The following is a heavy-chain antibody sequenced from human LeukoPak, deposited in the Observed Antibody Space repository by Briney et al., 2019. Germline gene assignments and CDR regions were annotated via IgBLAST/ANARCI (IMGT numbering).Heavy chain of an antibody. CDR3: AKRSCSGGSCYHSEPEFQH. D-gene: IGHD2-15*01. Sequence: QAGRSLRLSCAASGFTFSSYSMNWVRQAPGKGLEWVAVISYDGSNKYYADSVKGRFTISRDNSKNTLYLQMNSLRAEDTAVYYCAKRSCSGGSCYHSEPEFQHWGQGTLVTVSS. V-gene: IGHV3-30*18. CDR2: ISYDGSNK. CDR1: GFTFSSYS. J-gene: IGHJ1*01.